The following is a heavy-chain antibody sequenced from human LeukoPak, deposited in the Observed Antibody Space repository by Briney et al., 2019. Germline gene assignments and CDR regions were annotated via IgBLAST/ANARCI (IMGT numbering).Heavy chain of an antibody. CDR2: IRSSSSYI. D-gene: IGHD1-26*01. V-gene: IGHV3-21*01. Sequence: GGSLRLSCAASGFTFSSYSINWVREAPGKGLEWVSSIRSSSSYIHYADSVKGRITISRDSGKNSLYLQMNSLRAEDTAVYYCARDKGGASLYYYYMDVWGKGTTVTASS. CDR1: GFTFSSYS. CDR3: ARDKGGASLYYYYMDV. J-gene: IGHJ6*03.